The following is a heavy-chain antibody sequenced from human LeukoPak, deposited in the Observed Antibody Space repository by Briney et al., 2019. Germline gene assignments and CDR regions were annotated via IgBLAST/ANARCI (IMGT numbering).Heavy chain of an antibody. J-gene: IGHJ5*02. V-gene: IGHV3-23*01. CDR2: ISGSGGST. D-gene: IGHD5-18*01. CDR3: AKDGSRTWIPSGGFDP. Sequence: GGSLRLSCAASGFTFSSYAMSWVRQAPGKGLEWVSAISGSGGSTYYADSVKGRFTISRDNSKNTLYLQMNSLRAEDTAVYYCAKDGSRTWIPSGGFDPWGQGTLVTVSS. CDR1: GFTFSSYA.